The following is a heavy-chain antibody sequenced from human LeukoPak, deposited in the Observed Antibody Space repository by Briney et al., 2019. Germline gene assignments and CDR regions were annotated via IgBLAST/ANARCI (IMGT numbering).Heavy chain of an antibody. V-gene: IGHV4-59*08. Sequence: PSETLSLTCTVSGGSISSYYWSWIRQPPGKGLEWIGYIYYSGSTNYNPSLKSRVTISVDTSKNQFSLKLSSVTAADTAVYYCARTLDTAMVIDYWGQGTLVTVSS. D-gene: IGHD5-18*01. CDR1: GGSISSYY. J-gene: IGHJ4*02. CDR2: IYYSGST. CDR3: ARTLDTAMVIDY.